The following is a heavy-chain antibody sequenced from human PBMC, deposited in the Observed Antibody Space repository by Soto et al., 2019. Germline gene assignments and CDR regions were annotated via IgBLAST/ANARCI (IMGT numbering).Heavy chain of an antibody. CDR3: ASAPGTWGRGGH. Sequence: PSDPLSFTCTVFGGAISSGDYYWSWIRQPPGKGLEWIGYIYYSGRTYYDPSLKSRVNLTRDASKNQFCLKLSSVTAADTAVYYCASAPGTWGRGGHWGQGTLVTVSS. CDR1: GGAISSGDYY. CDR2: IYYSGRT. D-gene: IGHD6-13*01. V-gene: IGHV4-30-4*02. J-gene: IGHJ4*02.